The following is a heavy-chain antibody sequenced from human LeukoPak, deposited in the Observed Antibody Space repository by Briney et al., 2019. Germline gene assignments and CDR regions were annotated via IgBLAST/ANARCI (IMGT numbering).Heavy chain of an antibody. CDR1: GFTFGDYA. CDR3: GPNPPDLYCSSTSCPNWFDP. CDR2: IRSKAYGGTT. V-gene: IGHV3-49*03. Sequence: GGSLRLSCTASGFTFGDYAMSWFRQAPAKGLERVGFIRSKAYGGTTEYAASVKGRFTISRDDSKSIAYLQMNSLKAEDTAVYYCGPNPPDLYCSSTSCPNWFDPWGQGTLVTVSS. D-gene: IGHD2-2*01. J-gene: IGHJ5*02.